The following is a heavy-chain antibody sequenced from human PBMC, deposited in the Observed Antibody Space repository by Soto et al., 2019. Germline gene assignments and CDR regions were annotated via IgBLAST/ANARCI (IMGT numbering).Heavy chain of an antibody. CDR1: GYTFTSYG. D-gene: IGHD4-17*01. V-gene: IGHV1-18*04. Sequence: ASVKVSCKTSGYTFTSYGISWVRQAPGQGLEWMGWVSPYNGNTNHEQKFQGRLTMTTDTSTSTAYMELRSLRSDDTAVYYCARGITVTVRPYYFDYWGQGTLVTVSS. CDR2: VSPYNGNT. J-gene: IGHJ4*02. CDR3: ARGITVTVRPYYFDY.